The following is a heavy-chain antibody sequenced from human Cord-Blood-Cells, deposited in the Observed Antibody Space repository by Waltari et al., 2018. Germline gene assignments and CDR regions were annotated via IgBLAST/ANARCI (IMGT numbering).Heavy chain of an antibody. J-gene: IGHJ4*02. CDR2: INSDGSST. CDR3: ARDPVSSSSLDY. CDR1: GFTFSCSW. Sequence: EVQLVEYGGGLVQPGGSLGLSCVASGFTFSCSWKHWVRQAPGKGLVWVSRINSDGSSTSYADSVKGRSTISRDNAKNTLYLQMNSLRAEDTAVYYCARDPVSSSSLDYWGQGTLVTVSS. D-gene: IGHD6-6*01. V-gene: IGHV3-74*01.